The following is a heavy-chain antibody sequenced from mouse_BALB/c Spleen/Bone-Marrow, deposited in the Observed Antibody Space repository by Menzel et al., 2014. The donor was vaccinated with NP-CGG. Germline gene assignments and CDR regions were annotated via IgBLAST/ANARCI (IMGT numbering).Heavy chain of an antibody. CDR1: GFTFSSYT. CDR2: ISNGGGST. V-gene: IGHV5-12-2*01. Sequence: EVQLQQSGGGLVQPGGSLKLSRAASGFTFSSYTVSWVRQTPEKRLEWVAYISNGGGSTYYPDTVKGRSTISRDNAKNTLYLQMSSLKSEDTAMYYCARQLGLRWAMDYWGQGTSVTVSS. J-gene: IGHJ4*01. CDR3: ARQLGLRWAMDY. D-gene: IGHD3-1*01.